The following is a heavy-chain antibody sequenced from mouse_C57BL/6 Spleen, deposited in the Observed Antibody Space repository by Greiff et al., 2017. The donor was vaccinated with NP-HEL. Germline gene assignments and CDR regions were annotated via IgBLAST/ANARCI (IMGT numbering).Heavy chain of an antibody. D-gene: IGHD2-4*01. CDR3: ARRGLRDYAMDY. CDR2: IDPEDGET. V-gene: IGHV14-2*01. J-gene: IGHJ4*01. Sequence: EVQLQQSGAELVKPGASVKLSCTASGFNIKDYYMHWVKQRTEQGLEWIGRIDPEDGETKYAPQFQGKATITADTSSNTAYLQLSSLTSEDTAVYYCARRGLRDYAMDYWGQGTSVTVSS. CDR1: GFNIKDYY.